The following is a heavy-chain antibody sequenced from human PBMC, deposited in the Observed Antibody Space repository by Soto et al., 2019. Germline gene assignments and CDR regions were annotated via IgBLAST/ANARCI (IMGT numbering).Heavy chain of an antibody. Sequence: GGSLRLSCAASGFTFSSYAMHWVRQAPGKGLEWVGRIKSKTDGVTTDYAAPVKGRFTISRDDSKNTLYLQMNSLKTEDTAVYYCTTDTYYYDSSGFDYWGQGTLVTVSS. V-gene: IGHV3-15*07. CDR2: IKSKTDGVTT. CDR1: GFTFSSYA. D-gene: IGHD3-22*01. J-gene: IGHJ4*02. CDR3: TTDTYYYDSSGFDY.